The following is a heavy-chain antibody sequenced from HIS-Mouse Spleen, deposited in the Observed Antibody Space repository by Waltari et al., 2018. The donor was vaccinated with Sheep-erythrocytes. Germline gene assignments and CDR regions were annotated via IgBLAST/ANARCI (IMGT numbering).Heavy chain of an antibody. J-gene: IGHJ3*02. CDR2: INQDGSEK. CDR1: GFTFSSYW. CDR3: ARAVAGTPDAFDI. Sequence: EVQLVESGGGLVQPGGSLRLSCAASGFTFSSYWMSWVRQAPGKGLGWVAKINQDGSEKCYVDSVKGRFTISRDNAKNSLYLQMNSLRAEDTAVYYCARAVAGTPDAFDIWGQGTMVTVSS. V-gene: IGHV3-7*01. D-gene: IGHD1-7*01.